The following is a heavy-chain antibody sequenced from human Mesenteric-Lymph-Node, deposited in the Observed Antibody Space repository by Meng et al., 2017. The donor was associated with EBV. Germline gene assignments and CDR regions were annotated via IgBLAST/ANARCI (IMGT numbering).Heavy chain of an antibody. Sequence: VQWEQSGPGLVKPSQTPSLTCATSGDSVSSNRVAWNWIRQSPLRGLEWLGRTYYMSKWYNDYAVSVKSRISINPDTSKNQFSLQLNSVTPEDTAVYYCARATSGFDSWGQGTLVTVPS. J-gene: IGHJ4*02. CDR1: GDSVSSNRVA. CDR2: TYYMSKWYN. D-gene: IGHD2-2*01. CDR3: ARATSGFDS. V-gene: IGHV6-1*01.